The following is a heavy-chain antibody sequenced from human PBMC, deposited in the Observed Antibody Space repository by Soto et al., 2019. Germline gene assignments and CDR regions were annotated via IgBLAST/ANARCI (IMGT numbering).Heavy chain of an antibody. Sequence: GGSLRLSCAASGFTFSSYWMHWVRQAPGKGLVWVSRINSDGSSTSYADSVKGRFTISRDNAKNTLYLQMNSLRAEDTAVYYCARGVAAAGWHYYYKDVWGKGTTVTVSS. J-gene: IGHJ6*03. CDR2: INSDGSST. CDR1: GFTFSSYW. D-gene: IGHD6-13*01. CDR3: ARGVAAAGWHYYYKDV. V-gene: IGHV3-74*01.